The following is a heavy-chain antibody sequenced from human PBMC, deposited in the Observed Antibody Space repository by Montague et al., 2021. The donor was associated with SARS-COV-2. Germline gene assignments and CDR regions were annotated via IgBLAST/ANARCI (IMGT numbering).Heavy chain of an antibody. CDR1: GGSMRSSIDY. D-gene: IGHD1-26*01. CDR2: IYYTSGXT. CDR3: ASGDDNGSGYLDV. J-gene: IGHJ6*03. V-gene: IGHV4-39*07. Sequence: SETLSLTCTVSGGSMRSSIDYWGWIRQPPGKGLESIGNIYYTSGXTFXXXXLXSRVTISVDTSKNQFSLKLNSLTAADAAVYYCASGDDNGSGYLDVWGKGTTVTVSS.